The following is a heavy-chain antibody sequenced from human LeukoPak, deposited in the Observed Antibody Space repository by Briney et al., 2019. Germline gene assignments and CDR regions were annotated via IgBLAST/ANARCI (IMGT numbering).Heavy chain of an antibody. CDR2: IKQDGSEK. CDR1: GFTFSSYW. J-gene: IGHJ4*02. Sequence: GGSLRLSCAASGFTFSSYWMSWVRQAPGKGLEWVANIKQDGSEKYYVDSVKGRFTISRDNAKNSLYLQMNSLRAEDTAVYYCARDRRDSSGYYYYFDYWGQGTLVTVSS. CDR3: ARDRRDSSGYYYYFDY. V-gene: IGHV3-7*01. D-gene: IGHD3-22*01.